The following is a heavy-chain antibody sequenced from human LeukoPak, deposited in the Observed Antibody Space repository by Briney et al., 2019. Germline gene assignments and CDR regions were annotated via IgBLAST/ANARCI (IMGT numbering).Heavy chain of an antibody. CDR2: ISGSTSTI. CDR3: ARGQRHYDSSGYSSLDY. Sequence: PGGSLRLSCAASGFTLSSYSMNWVRQAPGKGLEWISYISGSTSTIYYADSVKGRFTISRDNAKNSLFLQMNSLRDEDTAVYYCARGQRHYDSSGYSSLDYWGRGTLVTVSS. J-gene: IGHJ4*02. CDR1: GFTLSSYS. D-gene: IGHD3-22*01. V-gene: IGHV3-48*02.